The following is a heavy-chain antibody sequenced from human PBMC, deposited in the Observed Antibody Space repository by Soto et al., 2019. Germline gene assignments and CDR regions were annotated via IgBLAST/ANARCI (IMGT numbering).Heavy chain of an antibody. CDR1: GFTVSSNS. J-gene: IGHJ5*02. CDR3: ARELGGSWYNWFDP. CDR2: LHSDVST. V-gene: IGHV3-53*01. D-gene: IGHD2-15*01. Sequence: EMQLVQSGGGLIQPGGSLRLSCAVSGFTVSSNSITWVRQAPGQGLEWVSVLHSDVSTYYVDSVKGRFVISRDNSKNTVYLQMNSLRAVDTAIYYCARELGGSWYNWFDPWGQGTLVTVSS.